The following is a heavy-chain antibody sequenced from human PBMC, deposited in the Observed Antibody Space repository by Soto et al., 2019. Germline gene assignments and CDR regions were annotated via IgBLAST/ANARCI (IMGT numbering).Heavy chain of an antibody. D-gene: IGHD3-10*01. CDR3: ARAPRGNYGYPSYFDY. CDR1: GGSISSTNW. V-gene: IGHV4-4*02. CDR2: IYHSGST. Sequence: SETLSLTCAVSGGSISSTNWWSWVRQPPGKGLEWIGEIYHSGSTNYNPSLKSRVTISVDTSKNQFSLKLSSVTAADTAVYYCARAPRGNYGYPSYFDYWGQGTLVTVSS. J-gene: IGHJ4*02.